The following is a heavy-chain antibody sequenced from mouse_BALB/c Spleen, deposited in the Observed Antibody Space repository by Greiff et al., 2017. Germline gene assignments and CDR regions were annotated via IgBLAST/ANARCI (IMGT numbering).Heavy chain of an antibody. Sequence: EVKLVESGGGLVQPGGSRKLSCAASGFTFSSFGMHWVRQAPEKGLEWVAYISSGSSTIYYADTVKGRFTISRDNPKNTLFLQMTSLRSEDTAMYYCARSNYRYDGYYFDYWGQGTTLTVSS. J-gene: IGHJ2*01. CDR1: GFTFSSFG. CDR3: ARSNYRYDGYYFDY. V-gene: IGHV5-17*02. CDR2: ISSGSSTI. D-gene: IGHD2-14*01.